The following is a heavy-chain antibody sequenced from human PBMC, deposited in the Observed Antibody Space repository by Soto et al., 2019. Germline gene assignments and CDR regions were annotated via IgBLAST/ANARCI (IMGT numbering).Heavy chain of an antibody. J-gene: IGHJ3*02. CDR2: IIPIFGTA. CDR1: GGTFSSYA. Sequence: QVQLVQSGAEVKKPGSSVKVSCKASGGTFSSYAISWVRQAPGQGLEWMGGIIPIFGTANYAQKFQGRVTITADESTSTAYMELSSLRSEDTAMYYCARAIGCSGGSCYSGAFDIWGQGTMVTVSS. D-gene: IGHD2-15*01. CDR3: ARAIGCSGGSCYSGAFDI. V-gene: IGHV1-69*01.